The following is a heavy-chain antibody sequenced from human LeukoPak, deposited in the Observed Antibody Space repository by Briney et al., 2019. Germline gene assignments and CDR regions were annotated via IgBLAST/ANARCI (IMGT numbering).Heavy chain of an antibody. Sequence: GGSLRLSCAASGFTFSSYAMSWVRQAPGKGLEWVSGISCSGGGTYYADSVKGRFTISRDNSKNTLYLQMNSLRAEDTAVYYCAKKGSCWGDKTLYCDYWGQGALVTVSS. CDR1: GFTFSSYA. J-gene: IGHJ4*02. D-gene: IGHD6-13*01. V-gene: IGHV3-23*01. CDR3: AKKGSCWGDKTLYCDY. CDR2: ISCSGGGT.